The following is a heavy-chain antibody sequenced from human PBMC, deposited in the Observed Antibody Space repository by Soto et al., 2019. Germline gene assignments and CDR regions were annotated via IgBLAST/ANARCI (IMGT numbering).Heavy chain of an antibody. J-gene: IGHJ5*02. V-gene: IGHV4-59*01. CDR1: GGSISSYY. D-gene: IGHD6-13*01. CDR3: ASSRNSSWYCDWFDP. CDR2: IYYSGST. Sequence: SETLSLTCTVSGGSISSYYWSWIRQPPGKGLEWIGYIYYSGSTNYNPSLKSRVTISVDTSKNQFSPKLSSVTAADTAVYYCASSRNSSWYCDWFDPWGQGTLVTVSS.